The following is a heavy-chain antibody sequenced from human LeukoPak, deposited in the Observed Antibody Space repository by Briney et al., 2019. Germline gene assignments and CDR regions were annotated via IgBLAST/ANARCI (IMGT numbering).Heavy chain of an antibody. CDR3: AKDGDYYDSSGLFDY. CDR1: GFTFSNYA. Sequence: GGSLRLSCAASGFTFSNYAISWVRQAPGKGLEWVSAISGDDGTTYYADSVKGRFTISRDNSKNTLYLQMNSLRAEDTAVYYCAKDGDYYDSSGLFDYWGQGTLVTVSS. CDR2: ISGDDGTT. V-gene: IGHV3-23*01. J-gene: IGHJ4*02. D-gene: IGHD3-22*01.